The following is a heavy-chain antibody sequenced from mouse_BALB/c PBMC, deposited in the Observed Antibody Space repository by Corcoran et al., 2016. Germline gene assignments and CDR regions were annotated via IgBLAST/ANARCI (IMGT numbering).Heavy chain of an antibody. V-gene: IGHV14-3*02. J-gene: IGHJ2*01. Sequence: EVQLQQSGAELVKPGASVKLYCTASGFNIKDTYMHWVKQRPEQGLEWIGRIDPANGNTKYDPKFQGKATMTAYTSSNTVYLQLSSLTSEATAVYYCGRSREGNYVVYWGQGTTLTVSS. D-gene: IGHD2-1*01. CDR3: GRSREGNYVVY. CDR1: GFNIKDTY. CDR2: IDPANGNT.